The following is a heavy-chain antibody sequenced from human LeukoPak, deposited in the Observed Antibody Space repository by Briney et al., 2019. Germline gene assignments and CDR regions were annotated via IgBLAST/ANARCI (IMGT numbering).Heavy chain of an antibody. CDR2: IKQDGSEK. CDR3: ARRLYSGSPFDY. CDR1: GFAFNSQT. V-gene: IGHV3-7*01. Sequence: GGSLRLSCAASGFAFNSQTMSWVRQAPGKGLEWVANIKQDGSEKYYVDSVKGRFTVSRDNAKNSLYLQMNSLRAEDTAVYYCARRLYSGSPFDYWGQGTLVTVSS. D-gene: IGHD3-10*01. J-gene: IGHJ4*02.